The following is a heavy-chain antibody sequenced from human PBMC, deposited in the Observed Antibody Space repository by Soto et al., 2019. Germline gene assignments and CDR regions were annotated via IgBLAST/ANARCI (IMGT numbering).Heavy chain of an antibody. CDR3: ARGSGITGTTKDWFDT. J-gene: IGHJ5*02. CDR1: GGFIISGDYY. V-gene: IGHV4-30-4*01. CDR2: MYSSGTT. Sequence: SETLSLTCTVSGGFIISGDYYWSWIRQSPGRGLEWIGYMYSSGTTYYNPSLKSRVTISIDASKNQFYLRLSSVTAADTAVYYCARGSGITGTTKDWFDTWGQGTLVTVSS. D-gene: IGHD1-7*01.